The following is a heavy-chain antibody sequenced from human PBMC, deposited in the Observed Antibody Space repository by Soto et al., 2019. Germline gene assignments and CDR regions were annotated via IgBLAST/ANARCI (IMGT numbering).Heavy chain of an antibody. Sequence: SETLSLTCTVSGGSISSYYWSWIRQPPGKGLEWIGYIYYNVNTNYNPSLKSRVTISVDTSKNQFSLKLTSVTAADTAVYYCARDKITGLFDYWGQGTLVTVS. CDR3: ARDKITGLFDY. J-gene: IGHJ4*02. CDR1: GGSISSYY. V-gene: IGHV4-59*12. CDR2: IYYNVNT. D-gene: IGHD2-8*02.